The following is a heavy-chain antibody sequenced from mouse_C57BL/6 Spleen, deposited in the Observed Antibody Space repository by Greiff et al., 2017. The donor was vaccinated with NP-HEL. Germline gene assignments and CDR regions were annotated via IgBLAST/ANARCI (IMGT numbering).Heavy chain of an antibody. Sequence: LQESGAELVRPGSSVKLSCKDSYFAFMASAMHWVKQRPGHGLEWIGSFTMYSDATEYSENFKGKATLTANTSSSTAYMELISLTSEDSAVYYCASSYDGYLYAMDYWGQGTSVTVSS. CDR3: ASSYDGYLYAMDY. V-gene: IGHV1-49*01. CDR1: YFAFMASA. CDR2: FTMYSDAT. D-gene: IGHD2-3*01. J-gene: IGHJ4*01.